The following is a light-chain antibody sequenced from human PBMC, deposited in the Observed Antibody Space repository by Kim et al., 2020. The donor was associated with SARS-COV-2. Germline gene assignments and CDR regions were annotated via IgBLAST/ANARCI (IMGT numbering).Light chain of an antibody. CDR2: EVN. CDR3: SSYTSSNTYV. CDR1: SSDVGTYAR. J-gene: IGLJ1*01. V-gene: IGLV2-18*02. Sequence: QYVTISCIGPSSDVGTYARVSWYQQPPGTVPNLMIYEVNDRPSGVPDRFSGSKSGNTASLTISGLQPEDEADYYCSSYTSSNTYVFGTGTKVTVL.